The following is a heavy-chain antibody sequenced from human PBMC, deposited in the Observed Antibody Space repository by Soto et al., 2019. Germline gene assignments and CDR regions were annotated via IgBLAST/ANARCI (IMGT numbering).Heavy chain of an antibody. CDR3: AIRGPWIRDFHV. CDR1: GVSLSTSGLG. V-gene: IGHV2-5*02. CDR2: MFSDEDQ. D-gene: IGHD1-1*01. Sequence: QITLKESVPALVNPTQTLTLTCTFSGVSLSTSGLGGAGSRQPPGKALEWLALMFSDEDQRYSPSLKSRLTITKDNSKNQVVLTMANMNPMDTGTYYCAIRGPWIRDFHVWGPGTTVSVSS. J-gene: IGHJ3*01.